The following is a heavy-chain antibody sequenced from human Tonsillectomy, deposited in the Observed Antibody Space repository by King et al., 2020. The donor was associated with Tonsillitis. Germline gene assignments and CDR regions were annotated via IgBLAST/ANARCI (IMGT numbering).Heavy chain of an antibody. CDR3: ARVIEYYSNPFDP. CDR2: IYYSGST. CDR1: GGSISSAGYY. Sequence: QLQESGPGLVKPSQTLSLTCTVSGGSISSAGYYWNWIRQHPGKGLEWIGYIYYSGSTYYNPSLKSRVTISLDTSKNQFSLKLSSVTAADTALYYCARVIEYYSNPFDPWGQGTLVTVSS. V-gene: IGHV4-31*03. J-gene: IGHJ5*02. D-gene: IGHD3-10*01.